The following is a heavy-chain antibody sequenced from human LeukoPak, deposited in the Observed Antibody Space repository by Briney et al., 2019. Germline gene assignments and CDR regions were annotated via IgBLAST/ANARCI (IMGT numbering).Heavy chain of an antibody. D-gene: IGHD6-13*01. CDR1: GFTFSGSA. J-gene: IGHJ4*02. V-gene: IGHV3-73*01. CDR2: IRSKANSHVT. CDR3: TTTRIAAAPDY. Sequence: GGSLRLSCAASGFTFSGSAMHWVRQASGKGLEWVGRIRSKANSHVTAYAASVKGRFTISRDDSKNTAYLQMNSLKTEDTAVYYCTTTRIAAAPDYWGQGTLVTVSS.